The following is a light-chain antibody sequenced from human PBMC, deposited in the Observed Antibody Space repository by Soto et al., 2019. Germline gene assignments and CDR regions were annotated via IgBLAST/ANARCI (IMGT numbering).Light chain of an antibody. V-gene: IGKV3-15*01. CDR1: ESVRSN. Sequence: EIVVTQSPATLSVSPGERATLSCRASESVRSNLAWYQQKPGQAPRLLIYGASTRATGIPASFSGSGSGTEFTLTISSLQSEDFAVYYCQQYTDWPLTFGGGTK. CDR3: QQYTDWPLT. CDR2: GAS. J-gene: IGKJ4*01.